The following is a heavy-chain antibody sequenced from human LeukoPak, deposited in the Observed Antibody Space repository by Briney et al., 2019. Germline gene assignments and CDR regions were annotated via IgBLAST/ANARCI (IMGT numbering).Heavy chain of an antibody. J-gene: IGHJ4*02. Sequence: SETLSLTCTVSGGSISSSSYYWGWIRQPPGKGLEWIGSIYHSGSTYYNPSLKSRVTISVDTSKNQFSLKLSSVTAADTAVYYCARVVGNYYDSSGYYLFDYWGQGTLVTVSS. CDR3: ARVVGNYYDSSGYYLFDY. V-gene: IGHV4-39*07. CDR1: GGSISSSSYY. D-gene: IGHD3-22*01. CDR2: IYHSGST.